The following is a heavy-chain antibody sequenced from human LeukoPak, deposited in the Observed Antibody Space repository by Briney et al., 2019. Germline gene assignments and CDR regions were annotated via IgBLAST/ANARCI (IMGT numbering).Heavy chain of an antibody. CDR3: ARDLLSNGILGFDY. Sequence: GRSLRLSCAASGFTFSSYAMHWVRQAPGKGLEWVAVISCDGSNKYYADSVKGRFTISRDNSKNTLYLQMNSLRAEDTAVYYCARDLLSNGILGFDYWGQGTLVTVSS. J-gene: IGHJ4*02. V-gene: IGHV3-30*04. CDR1: GFTFSSYA. D-gene: IGHD3-16*01. CDR2: ISCDGSNK.